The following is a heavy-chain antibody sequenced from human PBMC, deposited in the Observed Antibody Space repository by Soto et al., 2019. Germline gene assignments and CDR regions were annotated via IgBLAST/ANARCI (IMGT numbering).Heavy chain of an antibody. D-gene: IGHD1-26*01. Sequence: PSETLSLTCIVSNVSINSSYWAWIRQPPGKGLEWIGWVYYTGTTKYNPSLKSRVTISIDTSKNEFSLKLRSVTTADTAVYFCEKDRGGRGTFDPWGQGTLVTVSS. CDR1: NVSINSSY. J-gene: IGHJ5*01. CDR2: VYYTGTT. CDR3: EKDRGGRGTFDP. V-gene: IGHV4-59*01.